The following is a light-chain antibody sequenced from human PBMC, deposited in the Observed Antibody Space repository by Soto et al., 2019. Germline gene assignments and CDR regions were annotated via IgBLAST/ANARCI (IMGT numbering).Light chain of an antibody. Sequence: DIVMTQSPDSLAVSLGERATINCKSSQSVLYSSNNKNYLAWYQQKSGQPPKLLIYWASTRESGVPDRFSGSGSGTDFTLTISSLQAEDVAVYYCQQYYSPWTFGQGAKVVIK. J-gene: IGKJ1*01. V-gene: IGKV4-1*01. CDR2: WAS. CDR1: QSVLYSSNNKNY. CDR3: QQYYSPWT.